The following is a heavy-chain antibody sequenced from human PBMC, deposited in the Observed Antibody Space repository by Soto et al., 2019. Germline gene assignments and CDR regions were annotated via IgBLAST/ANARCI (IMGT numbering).Heavy chain of an antibody. CDR1: GYTFTGYY. Sequence: GSVKVSCKASGYTFTGYYMNWVRQAPGQGLEGMGWINPNSGGTNYAQKFQGRVTMTRDTSISTAYMELSRLRSDDTAVYYCARVDCSGGSCPINYYYYGMDVWGQGTTVTVSS. CDR2: INPNSGGT. V-gene: IGHV1-2*02. J-gene: IGHJ6*02. D-gene: IGHD2-15*01. CDR3: ARVDCSGGSCPINYYYYGMDV.